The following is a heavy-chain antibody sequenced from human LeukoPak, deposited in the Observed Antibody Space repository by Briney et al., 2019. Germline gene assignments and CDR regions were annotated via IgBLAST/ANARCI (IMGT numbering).Heavy chain of an antibody. Sequence: SQTLSLTCTVSGGSISSGDYYWSWLRQPPGQGLVWIGSIYYSGSTYYNPSLKSRVTISVDTTKNQFSLKLSFVPAADTAVYFCARDVRYFGYFYYGMEVWGQGTTVTVSS. CDR1: GGSISSGDYY. J-gene: IGHJ6*02. V-gene: IGHV4-30-4*01. D-gene: IGHD1-20*01. CDR2: IYYSGST. CDR3: ARDVRYFGYFYYGMEV.